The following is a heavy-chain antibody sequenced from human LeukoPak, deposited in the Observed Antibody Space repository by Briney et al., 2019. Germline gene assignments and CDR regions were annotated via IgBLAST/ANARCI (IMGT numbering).Heavy chain of an antibody. CDR3: AKGGGQGHFAY. CDR1: GFTFSSYA. J-gene: IGHJ4*02. CDR2: LSGSGGTT. V-gene: IGHV3-23*01. Sequence: PGGSLRLSCAASGFTFSSYAMSWVRQAPGKGLEWVSSLSGSGGTTKNADSVKGRFTISSDNSKNTLFLQMSSLRAEDTAVYYCAKGGGQGHFAYWGQGTLVTVSS.